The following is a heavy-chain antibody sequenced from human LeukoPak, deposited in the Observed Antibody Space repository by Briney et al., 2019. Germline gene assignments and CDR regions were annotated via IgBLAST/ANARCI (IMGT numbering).Heavy chain of an antibody. V-gene: IGHV4-4*02. CDR2: IYHSGST. CDR3: ARRYNWNEGFDY. J-gene: IGHJ4*02. CDR1: GGSISSSNW. D-gene: IGHD1-1*01. Sequence: SETLSLTCAVSGGSISSSNWWSWVRQPPGKGLEWIGEIYHSGSTNYNPSLKSRVTISVDKSKNQSSLKLSSVTAADTAVYYCARRYNWNEGFDYWGQGALVTVSS.